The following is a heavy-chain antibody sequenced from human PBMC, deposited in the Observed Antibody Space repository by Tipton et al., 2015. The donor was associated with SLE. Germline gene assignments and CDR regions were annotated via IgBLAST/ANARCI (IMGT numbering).Heavy chain of an antibody. D-gene: IGHD3-16*01. CDR2: ISGSGGST. Sequence: LRLSCAASGFTFSSYAMSWVRQAPGKGLEWVSAISGSGGSTYYADSVKGRFTISRDNSMNTLYLQMNSLRAEDTAVYYCAKDQSQIMITFGGSNDYWGQGTLVTVSS. CDR1: GFTFSSYA. CDR3: AKDQSQIMITFGGSNDY. V-gene: IGHV3-23*01. J-gene: IGHJ4*02.